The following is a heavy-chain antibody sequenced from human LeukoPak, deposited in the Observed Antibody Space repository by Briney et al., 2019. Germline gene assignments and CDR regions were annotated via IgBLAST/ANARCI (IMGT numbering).Heavy chain of an antibody. J-gene: IGHJ4*02. CDR1: GFTFSSYS. V-gene: IGHV3-66*02. CDR2: IYSGGTT. CDR3: ARDTRRAPLTAGDY. D-gene: IGHD1-20*01. Sequence: GGSLRLSCAASGFTFSSYSMNWVRQAPGKGLECVSVIYSGGTTYYADSVKGRFTISRDNSNNTVYLQMNSLRPDDTAMYYCARDTRRAPLTAGDYWGQGTLVTVSS.